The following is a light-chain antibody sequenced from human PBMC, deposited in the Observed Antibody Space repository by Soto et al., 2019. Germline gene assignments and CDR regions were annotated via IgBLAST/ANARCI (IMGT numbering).Light chain of an antibody. CDR3: HSYDSSLSDV. Sequence: QAVVTQPPSVSGAPGRRVTISCTGSSSNIGAGYDVHWYQQLPGTAPKLLIYGNSNRPSGVPDRFSGSKSGTSASLAITGLQAEDEADYYCHSYDSSLSDVFGTGTNVTVL. CDR1: SSNIGAGYD. J-gene: IGLJ1*01. V-gene: IGLV1-40*02. CDR2: GNS.